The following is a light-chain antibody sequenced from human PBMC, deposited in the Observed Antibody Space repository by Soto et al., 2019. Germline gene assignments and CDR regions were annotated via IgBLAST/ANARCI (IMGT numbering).Light chain of an antibody. J-gene: IGKJ1*01. V-gene: IGKV1-39*01. CDR2: AAT. Sequence: DIQMTQSQSSLSASVVDSVTITCRASQRIGSYVNWYQQKPGKAPKLLIYAATNLEEGVPSRFSGSGSGTDFSLSVSGLQPEDFATYYCQQSYSIPVWTFGHGTKVDIK. CDR1: QRIGSY. CDR3: QQSYSIPVWT.